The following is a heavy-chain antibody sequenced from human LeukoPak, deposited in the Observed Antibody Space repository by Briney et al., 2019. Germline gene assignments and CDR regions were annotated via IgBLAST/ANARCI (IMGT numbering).Heavy chain of an antibody. Sequence: PGRSLRLSCAASGFTFGDYAMHWVRQAPGKGLEWVSGISWNSGSIGYADSVKGRFTISRDNAKNSLYLQMNSLRAEDTALYYCAKDTLAAAGRYYYGMDVWGQGTTVTVSS. CDR1: GFTFGDYA. V-gene: IGHV3-9*01. D-gene: IGHD6-13*01. CDR3: AKDTLAAAGRYYYGMDV. J-gene: IGHJ6*02. CDR2: ISWNSGSI.